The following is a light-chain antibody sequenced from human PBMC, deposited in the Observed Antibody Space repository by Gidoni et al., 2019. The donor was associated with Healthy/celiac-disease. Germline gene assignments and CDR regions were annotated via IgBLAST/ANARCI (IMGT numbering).Light chain of an antibody. J-gene: IGLJ3*02. CDR2: DVS. CDR3: CSYAGSYTWV. V-gene: IGLV2-11*01. Sequence: QSALTQPRSVSGYPGQSVTISCTGTSSDVGGYNYVAWYQQHPGNAPKLMIYDVSKRPSGVPDRFSGSKSGNTASLTISGLQAEDEADYYCCSYAGSYTWVFGGGTKLTV. CDR1: SSDVGGYNY.